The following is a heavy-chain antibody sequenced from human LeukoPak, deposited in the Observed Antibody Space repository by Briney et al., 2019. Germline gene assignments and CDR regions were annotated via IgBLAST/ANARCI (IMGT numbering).Heavy chain of an antibody. V-gene: IGHV3-21*01. CDR1: GFTFSSYS. J-gene: IGHJ4*02. Sequence: PGGSLRLSCAASGFTFSSYSMNSVRQAPEKGLEWVSSISSSSSYIYYADSVKGRFTISRDNAKNSLYLQMNSLRAEDTAVYYCARGSLTTVTLIDYWGQGTLVTVSS. CDR2: ISSSSSYI. D-gene: IGHD4-17*01. CDR3: ARGSLTTVTLIDY.